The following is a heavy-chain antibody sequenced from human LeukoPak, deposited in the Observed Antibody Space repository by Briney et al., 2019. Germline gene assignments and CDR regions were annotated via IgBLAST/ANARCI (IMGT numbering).Heavy chain of an antibody. CDR1: GGSLSSGGYS. V-gene: IGHV4-31*03. J-gene: IGHJ4*02. Sequence: SETLSVTCTVSGGSLSSGGYSWSWILQHPGTCLEWIRYIYYSGSTYYNPSLKSRVTISVDTSKNQFSLKLSSVTAADTAVYYCARLRVTAIQAGYFDYWGQGTLVTVSS. D-gene: IGHD2-21*02. CDR2: IYYSGST. CDR3: ARLRVTAIQAGYFDY.